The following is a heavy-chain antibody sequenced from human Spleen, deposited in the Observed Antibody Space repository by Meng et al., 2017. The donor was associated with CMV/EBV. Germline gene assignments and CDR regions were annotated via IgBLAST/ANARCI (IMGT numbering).Heavy chain of an antibody. CDR3: ARIRRGDCSGGSCYGAIDY. CDR2: MSNSRSYI. CDR1: GFTFSSYS. Sequence: GGSLCLSCAASGFTFSSYSMNWVRQAPGKGLEWVSSMSNSRSYIYYADSVKGRFTITRDNATNSLYLQMNSLRAEDTAVYYCARIRRGDCSGGSCYGAIDYWGQGTLVTVSS. V-gene: IGHV3-21*01. D-gene: IGHD2-15*01. J-gene: IGHJ4*02.